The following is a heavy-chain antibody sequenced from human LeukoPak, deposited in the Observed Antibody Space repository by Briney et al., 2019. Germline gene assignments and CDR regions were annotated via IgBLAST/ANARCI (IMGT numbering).Heavy chain of an antibody. CDR1: GCTFSSYA. V-gene: IGHV1-69*05. Sequence: ASVKVSCMASGCTFSSYAISWVRQAPGQGLEWMGGIIPIFGTANYAQKFQGRVTITTDESTSTAYMELSSLRSEDTAVYYCGRSLAYDFWSGYYMARYYYMDVWGKGTTVTVSS. CDR3: GRSLAYDFWSGYYMARYYYMDV. J-gene: IGHJ6*03. D-gene: IGHD3-3*01. CDR2: IIPIFGTA.